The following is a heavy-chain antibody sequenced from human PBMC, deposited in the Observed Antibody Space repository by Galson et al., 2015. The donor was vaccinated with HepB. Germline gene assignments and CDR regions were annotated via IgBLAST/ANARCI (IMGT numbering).Heavy chain of an antibody. CDR2: IYYTGST. D-gene: IGHD1-26*01. CDR3: ASLVGASPGYY. Sequence: SETLSLTCTVSGGSISSGSYYWGWIRQPLGKGLEWIGSIYYTGSTYYNPSLKSRVTLSIDTSKNQFSLRLSSVTAADTAVYYCASLVGASPGYYWGQGTLVTVSS. J-gene: IGHJ4*02. CDR1: GGSISSGSYY. V-gene: IGHV4-39*01.